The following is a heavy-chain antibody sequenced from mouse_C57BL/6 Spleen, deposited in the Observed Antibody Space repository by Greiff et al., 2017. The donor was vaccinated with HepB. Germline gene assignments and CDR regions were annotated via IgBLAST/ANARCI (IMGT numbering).Heavy chain of an antibody. Sequence: EVKLVESGGDFVKPGGSLKLSCAASGFTFSSYGMSWVRQTPDKRLEWVATISSGGSYTYYPDSLKGRFTISIDNAKNTLYLQMSSLKSEDTAMYYCARHSPHNVFITTVVATGYFDYWGQGTTLTVSS. V-gene: IGHV5-6*02. CDR3: ARHSPHNVFITTVVATGYFDY. CDR2: ISSGGSYT. J-gene: IGHJ2*01. D-gene: IGHD1-1*01. CDR1: GFTFSSYG.